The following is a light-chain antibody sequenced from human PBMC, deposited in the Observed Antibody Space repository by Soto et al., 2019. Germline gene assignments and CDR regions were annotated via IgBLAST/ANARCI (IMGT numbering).Light chain of an antibody. CDR1: SSDVGGYNY. J-gene: IGLJ2*01. CDR2: DVN. Sequence: QSALTQPASVSGSPGQSITISCTGTSSDVGGYNYVSWYQQHPGKAPKLMIYDVNNRPSGVSNRFSGSKSGNTASLTISGLQAEDDDDYYCSSYTGSSTYVVFGGGTKLTVL. V-gene: IGLV2-14*01. CDR3: SSYTGSSTYVV.